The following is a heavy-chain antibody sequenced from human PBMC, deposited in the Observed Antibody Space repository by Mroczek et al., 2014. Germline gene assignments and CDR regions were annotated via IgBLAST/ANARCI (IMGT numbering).Heavy chain of an antibody. CDR1: GYSFTSYW. V-gene: IGHV5-51*01. CDR2: IYPGDSDT. CDR3: ARHTRSCSSTSCYTAFDI. Sequence: SGAEVKKPGESLKISCKGSGYSFTSYWIGWVRQMPGKGLEWMGIIYPGDSDTRYSPPFQGQVTISADKSISTAYLQWSSLKASDTAMYYCARHTRSCSSTSCYTAFDIWGQGTVVTVSS. J-gene: IGHJ3*02. D-gene: IGHD2-2*02.